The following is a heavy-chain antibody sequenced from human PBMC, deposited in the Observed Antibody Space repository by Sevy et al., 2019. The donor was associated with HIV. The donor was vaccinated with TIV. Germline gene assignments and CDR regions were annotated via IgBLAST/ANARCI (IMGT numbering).Heavy chain of an antibody. CDR1: GYTFTGYY. J-gene: IGHJ6*02. CDR2: INPNSGGT. Sequence: ASVKVSCKASGYTFTGYYMHWVRQAPGQGLEWMGWINPNSGGTNYAKKFQGRVTMTRDTSISTADMELSRLRSEDTAVYYCASVRVGYCSSTSCRSYYYYGMDVWGQGTTVTVSS. D-gene: IGHD2-2*03. CDR3: ASVRVGYCSSTSCRSYYYYGMDV. V-gene: IGHV1-2*02.